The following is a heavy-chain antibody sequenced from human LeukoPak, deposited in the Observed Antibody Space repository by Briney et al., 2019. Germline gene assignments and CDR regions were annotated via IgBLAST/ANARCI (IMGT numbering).Heavy chain of an antibody. CDR1: GGSISSYY. D-gene: IGHD6-13*01. V-gene: IGHV4-59*01. CDR2: IYYSGST. CDR3: ARALEQQLVQGHWFDP. J-gene: IGHJ5*02. Sequence: SETLSLTCTVSGGSISSYYWSWIRQPPGKGLEWIRYIYYSGSTNYNPSLKSRVTISVDTSKNQFSLKLSSVTAADTAVYYCARALEQQLVQGHWFDPWGQGTLVTVSS.